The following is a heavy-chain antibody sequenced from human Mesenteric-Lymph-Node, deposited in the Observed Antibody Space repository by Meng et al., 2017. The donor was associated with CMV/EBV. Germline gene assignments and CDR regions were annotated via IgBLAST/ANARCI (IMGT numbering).Heavy chain of an antibody. V-gene: IGHV3-30*02. CDR2: IRYDGSNK. CDR1: GFTFSSYG. J-gene: IGHJ4*02. CDR3: AKDWSLSY. D-gene: IGHD3-3*01. Sequence: GESLKISCAASGFTFSSYGMHWVRQAPGKGLEWVAFIRYDGSNKYYADSVKGRFTISRDNSKNTLYLQMNSLRAEDTAVYYCAKDWSLSYWGQGTRVTVSS.